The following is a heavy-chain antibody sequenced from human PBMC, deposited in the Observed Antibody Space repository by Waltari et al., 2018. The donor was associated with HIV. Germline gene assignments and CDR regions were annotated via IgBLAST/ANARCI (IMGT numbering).Heavy chain of an antibody. D-gene: IGHD3-16*01. V-gene: IGHV3-23*01. CDR3: AKSVTEGRYYYYGMDV. CDR1: GFTFSSYA. J-gene: IGHJ6*02. CDR2: ISGSGGST. Sequence: EVQLLESGGGLVQPGGSLRLSCAASGFTFSSYAMSWVRQAPGKGLEWVSAISGSGGSTYYADSVKGRFTISRDNSKNTLYLQMNSLRAEDTAVYYCAKSVTEGRYYYYGMDVWGQGTTVTVSS.